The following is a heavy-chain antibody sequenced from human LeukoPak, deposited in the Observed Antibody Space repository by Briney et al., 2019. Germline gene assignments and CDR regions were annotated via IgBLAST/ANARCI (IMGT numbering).Heavy chain of an antibody. Sequence: ASVKVSCKASGYTFTSYGIICVRQAPGQEREWMGWIIAYNGNTNYAQKLQRRVTITTDTSTSTAYIQLRSLRSDDTTVYYCWRSLPKSTDYGDYGYWGQGTLVTVSA. J-gene: IGHJ4*02. V-gene: IGHV1-18*04. D-gene: IGHD4-17*01. CDR2: IIAYNGNT. CDR1: GYTFTSYG. CDR3: WRSLPKSTDYGDYGY.